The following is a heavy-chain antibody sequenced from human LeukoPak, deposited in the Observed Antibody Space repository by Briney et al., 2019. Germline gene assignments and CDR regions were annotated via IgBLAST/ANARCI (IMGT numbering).Heavy chain of an antibody. CDR2: INTNTGNP. J-gene: IGHJ4*02. CDR1: VYTFTSYA. V-gene: IGHV7-4-1*02. Sequence: ASVKVSCKASVYTFTSYAMNWVRQAPGQGLEWMGWINTNTGNPTYAQGFTGRFVFSLDTSVSTAYLQISSLKAEDTAVYYCARDSSEYSSSSGDFDYWGQGTLVTVSS. D-gene: IGHD6-6*01. CDR3: ARDSSEYSSSSGDFDY.